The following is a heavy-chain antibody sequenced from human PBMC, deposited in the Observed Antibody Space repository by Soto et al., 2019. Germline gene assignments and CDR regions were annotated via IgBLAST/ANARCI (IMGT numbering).Heavy chain of an antibody. CDR3: ARVWGGAFDI. V-gene: IGHV4-59*01. CDR2: IYYSGST. Sequence: PSETLSLTCTVSGASISRYYWSWFRQSPGKGLEWIGYIYYSGSTNYNPSLKSRVTISVDTSKNQFSLKLSSVTAADTAVYYCARVWGGAFDIWGQGTMVTVSS. D-gene: IGHD3-10*01. J-gene: IGHJ3*02. CDR1: GASISRYY.